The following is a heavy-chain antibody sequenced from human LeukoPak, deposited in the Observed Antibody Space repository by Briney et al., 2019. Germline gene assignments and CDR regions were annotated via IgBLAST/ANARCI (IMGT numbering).Heavy chain of an antibody. V-gene: IGHV3-23*01. CDR3: ASSLPLIVVVPAASDAFDI. J-gene: IGHJ3*02. Sequence: GGSLRLSCAASGFTFSSYAMSWVRQAPGKGLEWVSAISGSGGSTYYADSVKGRFTISRDNSKNTLYLQMNSLRAEDTAVYYCASSLPLIVVVPAASDAFDIWGQGTMVTVSS. CDR2: ISGSGGST. D-gene: IGHD2-2*01. CDR1: GFTFSSYA.